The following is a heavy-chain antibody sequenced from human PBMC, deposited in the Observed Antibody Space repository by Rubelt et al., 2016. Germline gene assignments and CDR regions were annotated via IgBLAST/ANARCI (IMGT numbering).Heavy chain of an antibody. CDR3: AKGRRGYYDSSGYYYRRFDY. J-gene: IGHJ4*02. V-gene: IGHV3-30*18. Sequence: VAVISYDGSNKYYADSVKGRFTISRDNSKNTLYLQMNSLRAEDTAVYYCAKGRRGYYDSSGYYYRRFDYWGQGTLVTVSS. D-gene: IGHD3-22*01. CDR2: ISYDGSNK.